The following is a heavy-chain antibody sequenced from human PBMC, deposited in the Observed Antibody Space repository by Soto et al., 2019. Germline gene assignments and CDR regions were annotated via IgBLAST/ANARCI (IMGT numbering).Heavy chain of an antibody. Sequence: PSETLSLTCSVSGDSINSRTYYWGWIRQSPGKGLEWIGDIYTSGSTNYNASLNSRATISADTSKSQFSLKLSSVTAADTAVYYCARELRVHNPAWYYYYYMDVWGKGTTVTVSS. D-gene: IGHD5-12*01. V-gene: IGHV4-61*01. CDR2: IYTSGST. CDR3: ARELRVHNPAWYYYYYMDV. CDR1: GDSINSRTYY. J-gene: IGHJ6*03.